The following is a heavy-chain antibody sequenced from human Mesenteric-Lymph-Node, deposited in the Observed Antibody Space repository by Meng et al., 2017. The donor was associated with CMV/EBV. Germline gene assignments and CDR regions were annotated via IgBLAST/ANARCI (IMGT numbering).Heavy chain of an antibody. D-gene: IGHD2-2*01. CDR2: ISSSGNTI. V-gene: IGHV3-48*03. Sequence: GESLKISCAASGFTFSSHAFNWVRQAPGKGLEWVSYISSSGNTIYYADSVKGRFTISRDNAKNSLYLQMNSLRAEDTAVYYCARDRGYCSSTSCYRRYGMDVWGQGTAVTVSS. CDR1: GFTFSSHA. J-gene: IGHJ6*02. CDR3: ARDRGYCSSTSCYRRYGMDV.